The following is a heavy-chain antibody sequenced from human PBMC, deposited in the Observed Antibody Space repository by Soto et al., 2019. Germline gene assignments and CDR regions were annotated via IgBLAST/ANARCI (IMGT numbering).Heavy chain of an antibody. J-gene: IGHJ5*02. Sequence: QVQLVXXXXEVKMPGSSVKVSCKTSGGTFSRHAINWVRQAPGQGLEXMGGIIPMFGTTNYAQKFKGRVTISADESTSTAYMELSSLRSEDAAVYYCARAAIHGSSWYFWFDPWGQGTLVTVSS. V-gene: IGHV1-69*01. CDR2: IIPMFGTT. D-gene: IGHD6-13*01. CDR3: ARAAIHGSSWYFWFDP. CDR1: GGTFSRHA.